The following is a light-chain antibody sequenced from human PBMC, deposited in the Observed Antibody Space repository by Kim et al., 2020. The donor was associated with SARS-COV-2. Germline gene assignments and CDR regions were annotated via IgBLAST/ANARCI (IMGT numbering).Light chain of an antibody. Sequence: VSPGQPATITCAENKLGENYPGWCQQQAGQSPALVIHQDTKRPSGIPGRFSGSNSGNTATLTISGTQAMDEAIYYCQAWDGSTVVFGGGTQLTVL. CDR3: QAWDGSTVV. CDR2: QDT. V-gene: IGLV3-1*01. CDR1: KLGENY. J-gene: IGLJ2*01.